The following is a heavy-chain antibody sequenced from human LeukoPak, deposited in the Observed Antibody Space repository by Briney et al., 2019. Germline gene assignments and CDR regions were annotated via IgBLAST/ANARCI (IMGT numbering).Heavy chain of an antibody. J-gene: IGHJ4*02. CDR3: AKDRRASYTAMVMDH. D-gene: IGHD5-18*01. V-gene: IGHV3-30*02. CDR1: GFTFSSYG. CDR2: IRYDGSNK. Sequence: PGGSLTLSCAASGFTFSSYGMHWVRQAPGKGLEWVAFIRYDGSNKYYADSVKGRFTISRDNSKNTLYLQMNSLRAEDTAVYYCAKDRRASYTAMVMDHWGQGSLGTVSS.